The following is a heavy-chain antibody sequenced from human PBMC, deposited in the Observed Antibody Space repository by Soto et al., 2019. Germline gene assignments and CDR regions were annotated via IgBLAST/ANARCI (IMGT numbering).Heavy chain of an antibody. Sequence: PSETLSLTCTVSGGSISSSSYYWGWIRQPPVKGLEWIGSIYYSGSTYYNPSLKSRVTISVDTSKNQFSLKLSSVTAADTAVYYCARDPSIAAAGTPLFDYWGQGTLVTVSS. J-gene: IGHJ4*02. CDR2: IYYSGST. CDR1: GGSISSSSYY. D-gene: IGHD6-13*01. V-gene: IGHV4-39*02. CDR3: ARDPSIAAAGTPLFDY.